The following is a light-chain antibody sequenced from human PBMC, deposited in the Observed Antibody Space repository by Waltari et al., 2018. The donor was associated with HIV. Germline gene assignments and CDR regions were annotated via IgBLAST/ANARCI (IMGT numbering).Light chain of an antibody. CDR3: GTWDTILSGGV. J-gene: IGLJ2*01. CDR1: PCNIGTHY. Sequence: SILTQPPSVSAAPGPKFTIPCSGNPCNIGTHYVACYQQFPRTAPKFLIYENSKRPSGSPDRFSCSKSGTSATLGITGLQAGDEADYYCGTWDTILSGGVFGGGTKVTVL. V-gene: IGLV1-51*02. CDR2: ENS.